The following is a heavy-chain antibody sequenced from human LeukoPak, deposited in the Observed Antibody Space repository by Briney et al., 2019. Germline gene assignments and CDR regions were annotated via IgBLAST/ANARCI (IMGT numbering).Heavy chain of an antibody. J-gene: IGHJ4*02. V-gene: IGHV3-23*01. D-gene: IGHD6-19*01. Sequence: PGGSLRLSCTASGFTFSRYAMSWVRQAPGKGLQWVSDISGRGGRTDYAASVKGRFTISRDNSRNTVYLQMNSLRAEDTAVYYCAKDGSRGYSSGWYRGDYFDYWGQGTLVTVSS. CDR1: GFTFSRYA. CDR3: AKDGSRGYSSGWYRGDYFDY. CDR2: ISGRGGRT.